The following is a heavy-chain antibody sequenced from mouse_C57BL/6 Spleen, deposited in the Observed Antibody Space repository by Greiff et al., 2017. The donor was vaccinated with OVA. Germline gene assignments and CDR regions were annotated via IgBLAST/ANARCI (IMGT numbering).Heavy chain of an antibody. V-gene: IGHV1-52*01. J-gene: IGHJ4*01. Sequence: QVQLKQPGAELVRPGSSVKLSCKASGYTFTSYWMHWVKQRPIQGLEWIGNIDPSGSETHYNQKFKDKATLTVDKSSSTAYMQLSSLTSEDSAVYYCAGGLLQDAMDYWGQGTSVTVSS. CDR3: AGGLLQDAMDY. D-gene: IGHD2-3*01. CDR2: IDPSGSET. CDR1: GYTFTSYW.